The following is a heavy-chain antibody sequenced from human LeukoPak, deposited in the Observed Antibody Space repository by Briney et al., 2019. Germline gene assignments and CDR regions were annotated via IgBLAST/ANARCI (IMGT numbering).Heavy chain of an antibody. Sequence: ASVKVSCKASGYTFTGYYMHWVRQAPGQGLEWMGWINPNSGGTNYAQKFQGWVTMTRDTSISTAYMELSRLRSDDTAVYYCARAQSYYYYYMDVWGKGTTVTVSS. J-gene: IGHJ6*03. CDR3: ARAQSYYYYYMDV. CDR2: INPNSGGT. CDR1: GYTFTGYY. V-gene: IGHV1-2*04.